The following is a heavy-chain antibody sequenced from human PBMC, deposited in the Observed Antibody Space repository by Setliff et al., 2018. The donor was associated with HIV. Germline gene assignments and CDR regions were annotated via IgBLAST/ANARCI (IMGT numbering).Heavy chain of an antibody. V-gene: IGHV1-69*13. CDR1: RGTFNRYT. CDR2: IIPMYGTT. CDR3: ASAPPDIVATNDNWYFDV. D-gene: IGHD5-12*01. J-gene: IGHJ2*01. Sequence: ASVKVSCKASRGTFNRYTISWVRQAPGQGLEWMGGIIPMYGTTKYAKKFQGRATLTADESTSTAYMELSGLKSEDTALYYCASAPPDIVATNDNWYFDVWGRGTLVTVSS.